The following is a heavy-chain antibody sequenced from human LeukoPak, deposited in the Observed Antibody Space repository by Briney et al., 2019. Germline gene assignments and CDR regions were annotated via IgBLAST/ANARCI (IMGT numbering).Heavy chain of an antibody. Sequence: GRSLRLSCAASGFTFSSYGMHWVRQAPGKGLEWVAVIWYDGSNKYYADSVKGRFTISRDNSKNTLYLQMNSLRAEDTAVYYCARDAWGYSRNDAFDIWGQGTMVTVSS. CDR3: ARDAWGYSRNDAFDI. CDR2: IWYDGSNK. D-gene: IGHD6-13*01. J-gene: IGHJ3*02. V-gene: IGHV3-33*01. CDR1: GFTFSSYG.